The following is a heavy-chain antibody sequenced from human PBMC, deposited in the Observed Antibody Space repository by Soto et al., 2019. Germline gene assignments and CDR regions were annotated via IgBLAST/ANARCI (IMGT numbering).Heavy chain of an antibody. CDR2: YHSGGST. J-gene: IGHJ6*02. CDR3: VRSRQMESGNDYGLDV. Sequence: QVQLPEPGSGLVKPSRSLSLPCTVSGVSLTPAVTWWVWIRQSPGKGLEFIGYYHSGGSTYYDASFRSRVIISADTSNSQFSLKLSSVTVADTAVYFCVRSRQMESGNDYGLDVWGQGTTVTVSS. CDR1: GVSLTPAVTW. V-gene: IGHV4-30-4*01. D-gene: IGHD1-1*01.